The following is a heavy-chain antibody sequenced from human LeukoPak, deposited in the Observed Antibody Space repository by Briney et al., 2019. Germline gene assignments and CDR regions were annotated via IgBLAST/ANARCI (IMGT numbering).Heavy chain of an antibody. CDR2: IRYDGSNK. CDR1: GFTFSSYV. Sequence: GGSLRLSCAASGFTFSSYVMHWVRQAPGKGLEWVAFIRYDGSNKYFADSVKGRFTISRDNSKNTLYLQMNSLRAEDTAVYYCAKDLKRAAGTRAGWFDPWGQGTLVTVSS. J-gene: IGHJ5*02. D-gene: IGHD6-13*01. V-gene: IGHV3-30*02. CDR3: AKDLKRAAGTRAGWFDP.